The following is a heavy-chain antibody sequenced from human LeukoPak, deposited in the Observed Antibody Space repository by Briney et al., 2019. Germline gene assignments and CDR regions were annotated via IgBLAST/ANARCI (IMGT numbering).Heavy chain of an antibody. J-gene: IGHJ4*02. V-gene: IGHV3-23*01. Sequence: PGGSLRLSCAASGFTFSSYAMSWVRQAPGKGLEWVSAISGSGGSTYYADSVKGRFTISRDNSKNTLYLQMNSLRAEDTAVYYCARDGSSSSSPKNWGQGTLVTVSS. CDR3: ARDGSSSSSPKN. CDR2: ISGSGGST. CDR1: GFTFSSYA. D-gene: IGHD6-13*01.